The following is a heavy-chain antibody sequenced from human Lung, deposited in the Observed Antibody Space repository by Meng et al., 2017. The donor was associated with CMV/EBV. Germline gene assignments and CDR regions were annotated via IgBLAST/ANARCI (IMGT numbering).Heavy chain of an antibody. D-gene: IGHD2-2*01. CDR1: GFTFSSYW. CDR3: ARAIVVLAAPYYYYYGMDV. V-gene: IGHV3-7*04. J-gene: IGHJ6*02. CDR2: IKQDGSEK. Sequence: GGSLRLXXAASGFTFSSYWMSWVRQAPGKGLEWVANIKQDGSEKYYVDSVKGRFTISRDNPKNSLYLQMNSLRAEDTAVYYCARAIVVLAAPYYYYYGMDVWGQGXTVTVSS.